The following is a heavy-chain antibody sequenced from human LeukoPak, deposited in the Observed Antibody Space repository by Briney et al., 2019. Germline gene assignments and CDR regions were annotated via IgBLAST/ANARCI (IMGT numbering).Heavy chain of an antibody. D-gene: IGHD5-24*01. CDR3: ATTVEMATSGAFDI. Sequence: SETLSLTCAVYGGSFSGYYWSWIRQPPGKGLEWIGYIYYSGSTNYNPSLKSRVTISVDTSKNQFSLKLSSVTAADTAVYYCATTVEMATSGAFDIWGQGTMVTVSS. CDR1: GGSFSGYY. J-gene: IGHJ3*02. CDR2: IYYSGST. V-gene: IGHV4-59*01.